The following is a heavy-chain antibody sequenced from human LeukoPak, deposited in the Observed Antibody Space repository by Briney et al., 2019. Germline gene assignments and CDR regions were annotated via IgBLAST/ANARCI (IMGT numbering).Heavy chain of an antibody. CDR3: ARVDYYGSGSYLNYFDY. J-gene: IGHJ4*02. D-gene: IGHD3-10*01. CDR2: INHSGST. CDR1: GGSFSGYY. Sequence: PSETLSLTCAVYGGSFSGYYWSWIRQPPGKGLEWIREINHSGSTNYNPSLKSRVTISVDTSKNQFSLKLSSVTAADTAVYYCARVDYYGSGSYLNYFDYWGQGTLVTVSS. V-gene: IGHV4-34*01.